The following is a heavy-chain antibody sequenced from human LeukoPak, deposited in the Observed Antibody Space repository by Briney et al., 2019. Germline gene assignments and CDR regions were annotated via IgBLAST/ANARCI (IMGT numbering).Heavy chain of an antibody. J-gene: IGHJ4*02. CDR1: GFTFGDYA. CDR3: TRDRGAYNLYDY. Sequence: PGGSLRLSCTACGFTFGDYAMSWIRQAPGKELEWLGFIRSKAYGETADYAASVKGRFTISRDDSKAIAYLQMNSLKTEDTAVYHCTRDRGAYNLYDYWGQGTLVTVSS. D-gene: IGHD1-1*01. CDR2: IRSKAYGETA. V-gene: IGHV3-49*03.